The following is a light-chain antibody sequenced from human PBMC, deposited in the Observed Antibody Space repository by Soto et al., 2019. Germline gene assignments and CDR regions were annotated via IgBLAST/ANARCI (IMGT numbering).Light chain of an antibody. Sequence: DIVMTQSPLSSPVTLGQPASISCRSSESLVHSDGNTYLSWLHQRPGQPPRLLIYKISKRLPGVPERISGSGAGTEFTLKISRVEAEDVGIYYCMQATQFSWTFSQGTKVEV. CDR3: MQATQFSWT. J-gene: IGKJ1*01. CDR2: KIS. CDR1: ESLVHSDGNTY. V-gene: IGKV2-24*01.